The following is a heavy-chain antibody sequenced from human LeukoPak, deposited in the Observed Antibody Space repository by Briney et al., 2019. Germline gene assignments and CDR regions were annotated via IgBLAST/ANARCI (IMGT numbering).Heavy chain of an antibody. J-gene: IGHJ4*02. Sequence: GGSLRLSCAPSGFTFSSYEMNWVRQAPGKGLEGVSYISSSGSTIYYADSVKGRFTISRDNAKNSLYLQMNSLRAEDTAVYYCARDRPRITGTTTMGSFDYWGQGTLVTVSS. CDR1: GFTFSSYE. V-gene: IGHV3-48*03. CDR3: ARDRPRITGTTTMGSFDY. CDR2: ISSSGSTI. D-gene: IGHD1-20*01.